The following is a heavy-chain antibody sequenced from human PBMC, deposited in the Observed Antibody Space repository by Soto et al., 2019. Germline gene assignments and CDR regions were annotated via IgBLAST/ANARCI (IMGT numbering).Heavy chain of an antibody. CDR1: GGTLSSYA. V-gene: IGHV1-69*12. CDR2: IIPIFGTA. Sequence: QVQLVQSGAEVKKPGSSVKVSCKASGGTLSSYAISWVRQAPGQGLEWMGGIIPIFGTANYAQKFQGRVTITADESTSTAYMELSSLRSEDTAVYYCASPSWLVDAPGYFQHWGQGTLVTVSS. D-gene: IGHD2-8*01. J-gene: IGHJ1*01. CDR3: ASPSWLVDAPGYFQH.